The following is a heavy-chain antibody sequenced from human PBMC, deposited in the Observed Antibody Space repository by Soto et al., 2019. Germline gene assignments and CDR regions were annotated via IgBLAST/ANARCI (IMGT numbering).Heavy chain of an antibody. V-gene: IGHV4-30-4*02. CDR2: IYYSGST. J-gene: IGHJ6*02. CDR3: AREARLLEHRGGSYYYYGMDV. D-gene: IGHD3-3*01. Sequence: SETLSLTCTVSGGSISSGHYYWSWIRQPPGKGLEWIAYIYYSGSTYYNPSLKSRVTISVDTSKNQFSLKLSSVTAADTAVYYCAREARLLEHRGGSYYYYGMDVWGQGTTVTVSS. CDR1: GGSISSGHYY.